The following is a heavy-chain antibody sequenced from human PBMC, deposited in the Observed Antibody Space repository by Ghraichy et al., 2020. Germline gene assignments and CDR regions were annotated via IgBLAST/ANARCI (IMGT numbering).Heavy chain of an antibody. D-gene: IGHD6-13*01. CDR1: GGSISSYY. V-gene: IGHV4-59*01. Sequence: SETLSLTCTVSGGSISSYYWSWIRQPPGKGLEWIGYIYYSGSTNYNPSLKSLVTISVDTSKNQFSLKLSSVTAADTAVYYCARVELAAAGTGWFDPWGQGTLVTVSS. CDR3: ARVELAAAGTGWFDP. CDR2: IYYSGST. J-gene: IGHJ5*02.